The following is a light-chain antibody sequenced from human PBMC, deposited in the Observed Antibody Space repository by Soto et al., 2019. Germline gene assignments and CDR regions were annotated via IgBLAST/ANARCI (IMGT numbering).Light chain of an antibody. Sequence: DIQMTQSPSTLSAYVGDRVTITCRASQSISSWLAWYQQKPGKAPKLLIYKASNLESGVPSRFSGSGSGTEFTLTISSLQPDDFATYYCQQYNSYSPPFGQATKVDIK. CDR1: QSISSW. V-gene: IGKV1-5*03. CDR3: QQYNSYSPP. CDR2: KAS. J-gene: IGKJ1*01.